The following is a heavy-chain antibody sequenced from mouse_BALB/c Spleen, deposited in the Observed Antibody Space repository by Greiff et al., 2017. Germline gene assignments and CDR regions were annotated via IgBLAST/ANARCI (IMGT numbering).Heavy chain of an antibody. CDR3: NEYDGDYFDY. D-gene: IGHD2-14*01. CDR1: GFNIKDYY. CDR2: IDPENGDT. V-gene: IGHV14-4*02. J-gene: IGHJ2*01. Sequence: EVQLQQSGAELVRSGASVKLSCTASGFNIKDYYMHWVKQRPEQGLEWIGWIDPENGDTEYAPKFQGKATMTADTSSNTAYLQLSSLTSEDTAVYYCNEYDGDYFDYWGQGTTLTVSS.